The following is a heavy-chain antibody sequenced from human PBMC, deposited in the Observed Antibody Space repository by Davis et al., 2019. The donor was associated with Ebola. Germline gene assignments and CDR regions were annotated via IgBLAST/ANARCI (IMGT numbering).Heavy chain of an antibody. J-gene: IGHJ5*02. CDR3: ARYRPSFSSSWPNNWFDP. Sequence: SVQVSCKASGGTFSSYAISWVRQAPGQGLEWMGRIIPIIGIANYAQKVQGRVTITADKSTSTAYMELSSLRSEDTAVYYCARYRPSFSSSWPNNWFDPWGQGTLVTVSS. CDR2: IIPIIGIA. CDR1: GGTFSSYA. V-gene: IGHV1-69*04. D-gene: IGHD6-13*01.